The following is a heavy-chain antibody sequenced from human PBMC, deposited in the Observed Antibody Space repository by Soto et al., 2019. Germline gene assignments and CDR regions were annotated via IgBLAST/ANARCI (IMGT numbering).Heavy chain of an antibody. D-gene: IGHD4-17*01. J-gene: IGHJ4*02. CDR3: AREVLNYGDYLSDLDS. CDR2: IWYDGSNK. Sequence: QVQLVESGGGVVQPGRSLRLSCAASGFTFSSYGMHWVRQAPGKGLEWVAVIWYDGSNKYYADSVKGRFTISRDNSTNTLYLQMNSLRAEDTAVYYCAREVLNYGDYLSDLDSWGQGTLVTVSS. V-gene: IGHV3-33*01. CDR1: GFTFSSYG.